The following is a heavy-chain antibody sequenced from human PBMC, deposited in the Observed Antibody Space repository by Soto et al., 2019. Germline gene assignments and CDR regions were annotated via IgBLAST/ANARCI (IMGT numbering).Heavy chain of an antibody. CDR1: GYSFTNYG. J-gene: IGHJ6*03. D-gene: IGHD6-19*01. CDR2: ISAYNGNT. Sequence: QDRLVQSGVEVKKPGASVRVSCKASGYSFTNYGIPWVRQAPGQGFEWMGWISAYNGNTNYAQKFQGRVTLTADASTSTAYLEWRSLRSDDTAVYYCARDRGVAPPVAGNTHYYYYMDVWGKGTTVTVSS. CDR3: ARDRGVAPPVAGNTHYYYYMDV. V-gene: IGHV1-18*01.